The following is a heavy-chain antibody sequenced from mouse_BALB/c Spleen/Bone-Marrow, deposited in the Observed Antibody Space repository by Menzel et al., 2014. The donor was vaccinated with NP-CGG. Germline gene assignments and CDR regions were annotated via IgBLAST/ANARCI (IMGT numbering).Heavy chain of an antibody. V-gene: IGHV2-5*01. CDR3: AKNWGYGYAMDY. Sequence: VMLVESGPGLVQPSQSLSITCTVSGFSLTSYGVHWVRQSPGKGLEWLGVIWRGGSTDYNAAFMSRLSITKDNSKSXVFFKMNSLQADDTAIYYCAKNWGYGYAMDYWGQGTSVTVSS. CDR2: IWRGGST. D-gene: IGHD3-1*01. CDR1: GFSLTSYG. J-gene: IGHJ4*01.